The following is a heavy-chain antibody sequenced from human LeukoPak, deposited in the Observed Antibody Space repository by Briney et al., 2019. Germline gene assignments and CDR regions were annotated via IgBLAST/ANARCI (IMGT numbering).Heavy chain of an antibody. Sequence: SETLSLTCAVYGGSFSGYYWSWIRQPPGKGLEWIGEINHSGSTNYNPSLKGRVTISVDTSKNQFSLKLSSVTAADTAVYYCARSNWNYVDYWGQGTLVTVSS. J-gene: IGHJ4*02. V-gene: IGHV4-34*01. D-gene: IGHD1-1*01. CDR1: GGSFSGYY. CDR3: ARSNWNYVDY. CDR2: INHSGST.